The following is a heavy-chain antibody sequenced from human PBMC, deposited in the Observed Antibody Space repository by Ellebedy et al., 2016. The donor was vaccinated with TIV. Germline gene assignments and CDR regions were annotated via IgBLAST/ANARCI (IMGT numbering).Heavy chain of an antibody. CDR2: IIPIFGTA. D-gene: IGHD6-13*01. CDR3: ARDLKAAAADLHYFDY. CDR1: GGTFSSYA. Sequence: ASVKVSCKASGGTFSSYAISWVRQAPGQGLEWMGGIIPIFGTANYAQKFQGRVTITADESTSTAYMELSSLRSEDTAVYYCARDLKAAAADLHYFDYWGQGTLVTVSS. J-gene: IGHJ4*02. V-gene: IGHV1-69*13.